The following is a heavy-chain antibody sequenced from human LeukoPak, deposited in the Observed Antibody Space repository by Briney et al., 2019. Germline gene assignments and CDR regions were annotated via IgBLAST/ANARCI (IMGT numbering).Heavy chain of an antibody. J-gene: IGHJ6*02. Sequence: GGSLRLSCAASGFTFSSYSMKWVRQAPGKGLEWVSYISSSSSTIYYADSVKGRFTISRDNAKNSLYLQTNSLRAEDTAVYYCARDSGYYYPYYYYYGMDVWGQGTTVTVSS. V-gene: IGHV3-48*01. CDR2: ISSSSSTI. D-gene: IGHD3-22*01. CDR3: ARDSGYYYPYYYYYGMDV. CDR1: GFTFSSYS.